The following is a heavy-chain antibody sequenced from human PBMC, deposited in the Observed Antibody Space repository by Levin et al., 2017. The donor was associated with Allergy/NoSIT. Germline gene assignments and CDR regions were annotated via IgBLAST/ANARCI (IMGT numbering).Heavy chain of an antibody. J-gene: IGHJ5*02. V-gene: IGHV4-59*08. Sequence: GSLRLSCTVSGGSISSYYWSWIRHPPGKGLEWIGYIYYSGSTNYNPSLKSRVTISVDTSKNQFSLKLSSVTAADTAVYYCARTSGSYYVDWFDPWGQGTLVTVSS. D-gene: IGHD1-26*01. CDR1: GGSISSYY. CDR3: ARTSGSYYVDWFDP. CDR2: IYYSGST.